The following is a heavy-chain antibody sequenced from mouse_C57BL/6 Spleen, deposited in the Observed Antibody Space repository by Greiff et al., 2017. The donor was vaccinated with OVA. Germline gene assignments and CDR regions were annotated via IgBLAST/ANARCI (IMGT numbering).Heavy chain of an antibody. CDR1: GFTFSSYA. Sequence: EVKLVESGGGLVKPGGSLKLSCAASGFTFSSYAMSWVRQTPEKRLEWVATISDGGSYTYYPDNVKGRFTISRDNAKNNLYLQMSHLKSEDTAMYDCARDGDYGSGYFDVWGTGTTVTVSS. V-gene: IGHV5-4*01. J-gene: IGHJ1*03. D-gene: IGHD1-1*01. CDR3: ARDGDYGSGYFDV. CDR2: ISDGGSYT.